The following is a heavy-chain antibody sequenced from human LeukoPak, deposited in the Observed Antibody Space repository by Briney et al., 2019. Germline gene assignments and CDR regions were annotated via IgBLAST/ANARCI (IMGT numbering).Heavy chain of an antibody. D-gene: IGHD2-15*01. CDR2: INSDGRST. CDR1: GFTFSRYW. J-gene: IGHJ4*02. V-gene: IGHV3-74*01. CDR3: AKGQAVVVVAANFDY. Sequence: LSGGSLRLSCVASGFTFSRYWMHWVRQAPGKGLVWVSRINSDGRSTNYADSVKGRFSISRDNAENTLYLQMNSLRVEDTAVYYCAKGQAVVVVAANFDYWGQGTLVTVSS.